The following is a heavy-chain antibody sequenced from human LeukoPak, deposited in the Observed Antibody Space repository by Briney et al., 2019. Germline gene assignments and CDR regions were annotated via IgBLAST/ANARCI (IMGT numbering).Heavy chain of an antibody. D-gene: IGHD4-17*01. V-gene: IGHV3-23*01. CDR3: AKGPLTTAAC. J-gene: IGHJ4*02. CDR2: ITGSGDNT. CDR1: GFTFSSYA. Sequence: GGSLRLSCAASGFTFSSYAMSWVRQAPGKGLEWVSAITGSGDNTYYADSVKGRFTISRDTSKDTLYLQMNTLRAEDTAVYYCAKGPLTTAACWGQGTLVTVSA.